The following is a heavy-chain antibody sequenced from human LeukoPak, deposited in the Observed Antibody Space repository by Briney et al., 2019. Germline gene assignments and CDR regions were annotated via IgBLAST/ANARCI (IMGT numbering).Heavy chain of an antibody. J-gene: IGHJ4*02. CDR3: APDYDSSGFSPAY. Sequence: GGSLRLSCAASGFTFSSYGMHWVRQAPGKGLEWVAVIWYDGSNKYYADSVKGRFTISRDNSKNTLYLQMNSLRAEDTAVNYCAPDYDSSGFSPAYWGQGTLVTVSS. CDR2: IWYDGSNK. CDR1: GFTFSSYG. V-gene: IGHV3-33*01. D-gene: IGHD3-22*01.